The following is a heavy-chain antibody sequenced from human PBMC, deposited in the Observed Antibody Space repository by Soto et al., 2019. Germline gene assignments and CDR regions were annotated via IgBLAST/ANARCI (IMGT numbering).Heavy chain of an antibody. CDR2: IYPGDSDT. CDR1: GYSFTSYW. CDR3: ASSDYEILTSYYYYGMDV. J-gene: IGHJ6*02. V-gene: IGHV5-51*01. D-gene: IGHD3-9*01. Sequence: GESLKISCKGSGYSFTSYWIGWVRQMPGKGLEWMGIIYPGDSDTRYSPSFQGQVTISADKSISTAYLQWSSLKASDTAMYYCASSDYEILTSYYYYGMDVWGQGTTVTVSS.